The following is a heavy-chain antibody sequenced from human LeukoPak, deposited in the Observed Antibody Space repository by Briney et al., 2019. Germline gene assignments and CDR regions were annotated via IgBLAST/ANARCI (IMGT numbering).Heavy chain of an antibody. CDR2: IYYSGST. CDR3: ARHSSGWYYFDY. D-gene: IGHD6-19*01. V-gene: IGHV4-39*01. Sequence: PSETLSLTCTVSGGSISSSSYYWGWIRQPPGKGLEWIGSIYYSGSTYYNPSLKSRVTISVDTSKNQFSLKLSSVTAADTAVYYCARHSSGWYYFDYWGQGTLVTVSS. CDR1: GGSISSSSYY. J-gene: IGHJ4*02.